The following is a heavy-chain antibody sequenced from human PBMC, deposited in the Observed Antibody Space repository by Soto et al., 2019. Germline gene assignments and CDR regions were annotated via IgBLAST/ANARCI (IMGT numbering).Heavy chain of an antibody. CDR3: ARICHETTGTTL. J-gene: IGHJ4*02. Sequence: QFQLQESGPGLGKPSETLSLTCAVSGCSLSSRDSYWGWIRQPPRKGLEWIGSINDSRNTHYTTSLRIRVTISADTSRNQSSLKVNSVTDTDPAVYYCARICHETTGTTLWGQGNLVVVSS. CDR1: GCSLSSRDSY. V-gene: IGHV4-39*01. D-gene: IGHD1-1*01. CDR2: INDSRNT.